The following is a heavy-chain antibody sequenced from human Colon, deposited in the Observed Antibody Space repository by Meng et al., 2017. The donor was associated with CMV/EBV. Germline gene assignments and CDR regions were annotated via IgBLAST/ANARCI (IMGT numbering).Heavy chain of an antibody. CDR2: IRSGSRDI. D-gene: IGHD3-9*01. V-gene: IGHV3-21*01. CDR3: ARDSWYYDPLTSSSTPWFDY. CDR1: GFTFSYYS. J-gene: IGHJ4*02. Sequence: GESLKISCAASGFTFSYYSMNWVRQAPGKGLEWVATIRSGSRDISYADSVEGRFTISRDDAKNSLYLEMNSLRAEDTAVYYCARDSWYYDPLTSSSTPWFDYWGQGALVTVSS.